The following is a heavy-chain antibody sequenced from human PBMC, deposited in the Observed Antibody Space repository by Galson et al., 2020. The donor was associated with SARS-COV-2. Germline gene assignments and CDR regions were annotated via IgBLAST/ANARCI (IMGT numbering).Heavy chain of an antibody. V-gene: IGHV4-39*07. CDR1: GGSISSSSYY. J-gene: IGHJ4*02. CDR3: ARKEGIQTETGIAVAGTGGGFDY. CDR2: IYYSGST. D-gene: IGHD6-19*01. Sequence: SQTLSLTCTVSGGSISSSSYYWGWIRQPPGKGLEWIGSIYYSGSTYYNPSLKSRVTISVDTSKNQFSLKLSSVTAADTAVYYCARKEGIQTETGIAVAGTGGGFDYWGQGTLVTVSS.